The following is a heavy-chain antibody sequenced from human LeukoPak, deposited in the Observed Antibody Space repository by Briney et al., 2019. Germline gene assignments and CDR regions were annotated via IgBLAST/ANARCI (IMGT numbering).Heavy chain of an antibody. J-gene: IGHJ6*03. CDR2: INPNSGGA. D-gene: IGHD5-18*01. Sequence: ASVKVSCKASGYTFTGYYMHWVRQAPGQGLEWMGWINPNSGGANYAQKFQGRVTMTRDTSISTAYMELSRLRSDDTAVHYCAVRGYSYGLYYYYYMDVWGKGTTVTVSS. CDR1: GYTFTGYY. V-gene: IGHV1-2*02. CDR3: AVRGYSYGLYYYYYMDV.